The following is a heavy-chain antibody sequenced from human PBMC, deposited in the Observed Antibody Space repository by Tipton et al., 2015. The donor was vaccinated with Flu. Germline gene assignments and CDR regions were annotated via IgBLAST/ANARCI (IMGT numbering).Heavy chain of an antibody. Sequence: LRLSCSVSGDSIDSRYFWGWIRQPPGKGLEWIGNVHQTGSPYYNPSLRSRVTIGVDRAKNQFSLRLTSVTAADTAVYYCARREYSNYVSEPKSWFDPWGQGTLVTVSS. V-gene: IGHV4-38-2*01. J-gene: IGHJ5*02. D-gene: IGHD6-6*01. CDR2: VHQTGSP. CDR3: ARREYSNYVSEPKSWFDP. CDR1: GDSIDSRYF.